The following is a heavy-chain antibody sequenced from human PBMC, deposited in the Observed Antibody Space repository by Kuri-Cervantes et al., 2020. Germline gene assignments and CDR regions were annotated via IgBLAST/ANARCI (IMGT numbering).Heavy chain of an antibody. CDR1: GFTFSSYA. CDR2: ISYDGSNK. J-gene: IGHJ6*02. D-gene: IGHD3-9*01. V-gene: IGHV3-30-3*01. CDR3: AREPYYDILTGYYLGYYGTDV. Sequence: GGSLRLSCAASGFTFSSYAMHWVRQAPGKGLEWVAVISYDGSNKDYADSVKGRFTISKDSSKNTLYLQMNSLRAEDTAVYYCAREPYYDILTGYYLGYYGTDVWGQGTTVTVSS.